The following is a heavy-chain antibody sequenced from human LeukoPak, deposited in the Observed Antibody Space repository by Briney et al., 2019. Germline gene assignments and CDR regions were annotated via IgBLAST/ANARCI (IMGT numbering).Heavy chain of an antibody. CDR2: IYYSGTT. CDR3: VTSYGTSWLRFDY. Sequence: PSETLSLTCTVSGGSISSSSYYWGWIRQPPGKGLEXIGSIYYSGTTYYNPSLKSRVTMSVDTSNNQFSLKLSSVTAADTSMYYCVTSYGTSWLRFDYWGQGTLVTVSS. CDR1: GGSISSSSYY. V-gene: IGHV4-39*01. J-gene: IGHJ4*02. D-gene: IGHD6-13*01.